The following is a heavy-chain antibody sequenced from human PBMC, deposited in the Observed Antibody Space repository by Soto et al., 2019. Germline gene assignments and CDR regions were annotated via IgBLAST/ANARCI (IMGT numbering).Heavy chain of an antibody. D-gene: IGHD2-2*01. CDR1: GGSISSYY. CDR3: ARRIVVVPAAKLSWYYP. J-gene: IGHJ5*02. V-gene: IGHV4-59*08. Sequence: SETLSLTCTVSGGSISSYYWSWIRQPPGKGLEWIGYIYYSGSTNYNPSLKSRVTISVDTSKNQFSLKLSSVTAADTAVYYCARRIVVVPAAKLSWYYPWGQGTLVTVSS. CDR2: IYYSGST.